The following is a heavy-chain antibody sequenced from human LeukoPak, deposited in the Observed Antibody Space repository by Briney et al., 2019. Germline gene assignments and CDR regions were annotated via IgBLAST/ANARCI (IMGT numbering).Heavy chain of an antibody. CDR2: TYYRSKWYS. V-gene: IGHV6-1*01. CDR3: AREKYYDSSGYFYFDQ. CDR1: GDSVSSDSAA. J-gene: IGHJ4*02. Sequence: SQTLSLTCAISGDSVSSDSAAWDWIRQSPSRGLEWLGRTYYRSKWYSYYAVSLRSRITINADTSKNQFSLELNSVTPEDTAVYYCAREKYYDSSGYFYFDQWGQGTLATVSS. D-gene: IGHD3-22*01.